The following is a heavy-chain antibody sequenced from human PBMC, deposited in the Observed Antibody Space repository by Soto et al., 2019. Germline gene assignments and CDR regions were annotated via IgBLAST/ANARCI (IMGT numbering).Heavy chain of an antibody. D-gene: IGHD3-3*01. V-gene: IGHV3-30*18. J-gene: IGHJ6*02. CDR2: ISYDGSNK. Sequence: GGSLRLSCAASGFTFSSYGMHWVRQAPGKGLEWVAVISYDGSNKYYADSVKGRFTISRDNSKNTLYLQMNSLRAEDTAVYYCAKDRVRFSYYYYGMDVWGQGTTVTVSS. CDR1: GFTFSSYG. CDR3: AKDRVRFSYYYYGMDV.